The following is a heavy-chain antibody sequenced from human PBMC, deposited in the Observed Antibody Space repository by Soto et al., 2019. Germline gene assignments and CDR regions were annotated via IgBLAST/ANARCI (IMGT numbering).Heavy chain of an antibody. CDR2: IYSGGNT. Sequence: EVQLVESGGGLIQPGGSLRLSCAASGFTVSNHYMRWVRQAPGKGLEWVSLIYSGGNTHYADSVKGRFTISRDNSKNTLFPQMNSLRVEDTAVYYCAIDPPGIAASGAGGWGQGTVVTVPS. CDR1: GFTVSNHY. CDR3: AIDPPGIAASGAGG. J-gene: IGHJ4*02. V-gene: IGHV3-53*01. D-gene: IGHD6-13*01.